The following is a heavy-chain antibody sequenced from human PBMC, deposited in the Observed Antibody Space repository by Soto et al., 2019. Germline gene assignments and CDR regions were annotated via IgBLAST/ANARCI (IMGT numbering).Heavy chain of an antibody. CDR3: AKDLARRAYYYYYGMDV. CDR2: ISYDGSNK. Sequence: GGSLRLSCAASGFTFSSYGMHWVRQAPGKGLEWVAVISYDGSNKYYADSVKGRFTISRDNSKNTLYLQMNGLRAEDTAVYYCAKDLARRAYYYYYGMDVWGQGTTVTVSS. CDR1: GFTFSSYG. J-gene: IGHJ6*02. V-gene: IGHV3-30*18.